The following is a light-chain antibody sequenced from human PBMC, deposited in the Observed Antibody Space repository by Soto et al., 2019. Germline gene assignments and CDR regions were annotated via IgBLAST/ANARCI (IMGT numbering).Light chain of an antibody. CDR2: EVS. V-gene: IGLV2-8*01. Sequence: QPALTQPPSASGSPGQSVTISCTGTSSDVGGYNYVSWYQQHPGKAPKLMIYEVSKRPSGVPDRFSGSKSGNTASLTVSGLQAEDEADYYCSSYAGSNLWVFGGGTKLTVL. CDR1: SSDVGGYNY. CDR3: SSYAGSNLWV. J-gene: IGLJ3*02.